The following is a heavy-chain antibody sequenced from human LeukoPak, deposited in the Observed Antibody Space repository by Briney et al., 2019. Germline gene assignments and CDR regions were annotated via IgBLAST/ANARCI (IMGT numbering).Heavy chain of an antibody. Sequence: SETLSLTCTVSGGSISSYYWSWIRQPPGKGLEWIGYIYYSGSTNYNPSLKSRVTISVDTSKNQFSLKLSSVTAADTAVYYCVRGDRQLFDYWGQGTLVTVSS. CDR2: IYYSGST. J-gene: IGHJ4*02. D-gene: IGHD2-21*02. V-gene: IGHV4-59*01. CDR1: GGSISSYY. CDR3: VRGDRQLFDY.